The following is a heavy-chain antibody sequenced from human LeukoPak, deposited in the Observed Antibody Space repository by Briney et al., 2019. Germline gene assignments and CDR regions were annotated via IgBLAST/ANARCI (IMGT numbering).Heavy chain of an antibody. D-gene: IGHD3-16*01. CDR3: ARFPGGKPPYYYYYYMDV. V-gene: IGHV3-30*04. Sequence: PGGSLRLSCAASGFTFSSYAMHWVRQAPGKGLEWVAVISYDGSNKYYADSVKGRFTISRDNSKNTLYLQMNSLRAEDTAVCYCARFPGGKPPYYYYYYMDVWGKGTTVTVSS. J-gene: IGHJ6*03. CDR1: GFTFSSYA. CDR2: ISYDGSNK.